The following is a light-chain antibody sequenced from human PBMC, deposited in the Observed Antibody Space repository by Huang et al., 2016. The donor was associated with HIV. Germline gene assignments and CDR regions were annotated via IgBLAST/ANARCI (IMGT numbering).Light chain of an antibody. J-gene: IGKJ2*01. CDR1: ETVMSN. Sequence: EVVMTQSPGTLSVSPGESVTLSCRASETVMSNLAWYQHKPGQPPRRLLYGAFTRATGVPDRFSGSGSGTEFTLTITSLQSEDFAVYYCHQYNDWPPWGTFGQGTKLEIK. V-gene: IGKV3-15*01. CDR2: GAF. CDR3: HQYNDWPPWGT.